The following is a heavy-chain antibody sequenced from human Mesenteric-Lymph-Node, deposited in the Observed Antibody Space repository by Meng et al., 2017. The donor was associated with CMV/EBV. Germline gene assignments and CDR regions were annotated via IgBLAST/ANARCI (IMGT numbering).Heavy chain of an antibody. CDR1: VGTFSSYA. Sequence: SVKVSCKASVGTFSSYAISWVRQAPGQGREWMGGIIPIFGTANYAQKFQGRVTITTDESTSTAYMELSSLRSEDTAVYYCARTGGLDYSNSRGDYYYGMDVWGQGTTVTVSS. CDR3: ARTGGLDYSNSRGDYYYGMDV. D-gene: IGHD4-11*01. J-gene: IGHJ6*02. CDR2: IIPIFGTA. V-gene: IGHV1-69*05.